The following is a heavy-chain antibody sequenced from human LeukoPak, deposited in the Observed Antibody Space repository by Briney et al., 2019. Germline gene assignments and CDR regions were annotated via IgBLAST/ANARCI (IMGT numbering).Heavy chain of an antibody. CDR3: ARDSWGMDV. Sequence: PERSLRLSCAASGFTFSYYAMHWVRQAPGKGLEWVAFISYDGSNKYYADSVKGRFTISRDNSKNTLYLQMNSLRAEDTAVYYCARDSWGMDVWGQGTTVTVSS. J-gene: IGHJ6*02. CDR1: GFTFSYYA. CDR2: ISYDGSNK. V-gene: IGHV3-30-3*01.